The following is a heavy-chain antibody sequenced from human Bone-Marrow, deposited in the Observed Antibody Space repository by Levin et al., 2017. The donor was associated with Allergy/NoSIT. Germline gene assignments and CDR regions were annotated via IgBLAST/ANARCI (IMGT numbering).Heavy chain of an antibody. V-gene: IGHV3-30*04. CDR1: DFIFSSYA. J-gene: IGHJ4*02. CDR3: AKGSRVRGIIPLDS. Sequence: GGSLRLSCAASDFIFSSYAIQWVRQAPGKGLEWLSIVSYDGSHKYYADSVRGRFNISRDNANNILYLQMHSLRVEDTAVYYCAKGSRVRGIIPLDSWGQGILVTVSP. D-gene: IGHD3-10*01. CDR2: VSYDGSHK.